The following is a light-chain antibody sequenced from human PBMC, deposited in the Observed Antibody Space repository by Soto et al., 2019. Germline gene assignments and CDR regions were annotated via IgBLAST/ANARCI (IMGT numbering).Light chain of an antibody. Sequence: EIVLTQSPGTLSLSPGERATLSWRASQSVSSSYLSWYQQKPGQAPMLLIYGASSRATGIPDRFSGSGSGTDFTLTISRLEPEDFAVYYCQQYCSSQFTFGPGTKVDIK. CDR1: QSVSSSY. CDR3: QQYCSSQFT. V-gene: IGKV3-20*01. J-gene: IGKJ3*01. CDR2: GAS.